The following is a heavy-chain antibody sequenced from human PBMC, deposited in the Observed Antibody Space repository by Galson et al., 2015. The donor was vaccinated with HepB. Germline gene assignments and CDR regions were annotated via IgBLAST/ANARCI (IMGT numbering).Heavy chain of an antibody. Sequence: SLRLSCAASGFTFSNYAMNWVRQAPGKGLEWVSTITSSGGSIYYADSVKGRFTVSRDNSKNSLYLQMNSLRAEDTAVYYCAKSHRHCTTTRCHRWLDYWGPGTLVTVSS. CDR1: GFTFSNYA. CDR3: AKSHRHCTTTRCHRWLDY. D-gene: IGHD2/OR15-2a*01. J-gene: IGHJ4*02. CDR2: ITSSGGSI. V-gene: IGHV3-23*01.